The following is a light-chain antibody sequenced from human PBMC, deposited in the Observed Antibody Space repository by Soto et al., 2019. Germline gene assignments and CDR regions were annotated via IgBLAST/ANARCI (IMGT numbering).Light chain of an antibody. CDR3: MQALHPFT. CDR2: LGS. Sequence: DIVMTQSPLSLPVTPGEPASISCRASQSILHSNGYNYLDWYLQKPGQYPQLLIYLGSNRASGVPDRCSGSGSGTDFTLKISRVEAEDAGVYDCMQALHPFTFGPGTKGDIQ. V-gene: IGKV2-28*01. CDR1: QSILHSNGYNY. J-gene: IGKJ3*01.